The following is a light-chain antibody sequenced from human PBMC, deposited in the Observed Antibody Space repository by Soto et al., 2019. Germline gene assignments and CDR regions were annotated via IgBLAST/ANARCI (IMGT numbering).Light chain of an antibody. CDR3: MQALENPLT. Sequence: DIVMTQSPLSLSVTPGESASISCTSSQSLLHSNGYTYLDWYLQKPGQSPQLLIYWSSNRASGVPDRFSGSGSGTDFTLKISQVEAEDVGVYYCMQALENPLTFGPGTRVDF. V-gene: IGKV2-28*01. CDR1: QSLLHSNGYTY. J-gene: IGKJ3*01. CDR2: WSS.